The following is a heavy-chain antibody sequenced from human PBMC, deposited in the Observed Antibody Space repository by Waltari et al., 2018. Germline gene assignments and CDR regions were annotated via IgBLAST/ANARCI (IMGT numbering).Heavy chain of an antibody. V-gene: IGHV1-69*02. Sequence: QVQLVQSGAEVKKPGSSVQVSCKASVGTFSSYTISWVRQAPGHGLEWMGRIIPILGIANYAQKFQGRVTITADKSTSTAYMELSSLRSEDTAVYYCAGARRYCSSTSCYTGYYFDYWGQGTLVTVSS. CDR2: IIPILGIA. CDR1: VGTFSSYT. CDR3: AGARRYCSSTSCYTGYYFDY. J-gene: IGHJ4*02. D-gene: IGHD2-2*02.